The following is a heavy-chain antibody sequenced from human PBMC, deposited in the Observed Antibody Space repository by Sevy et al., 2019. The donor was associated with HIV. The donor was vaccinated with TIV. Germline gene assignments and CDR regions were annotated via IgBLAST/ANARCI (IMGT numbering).Heavy chain of an antibody. J-gene: IGHJ6*02. CDR1: GGTFSSYA. Sequence: ASVKVSCKASGGTFSSYAISWVRQAPGQGLEWMGGIIPIFGTANYAQKFQGRVTITADESTSTAYMELSSLRSEDTAVYYCARAQGYYYGSGSYSYGMDVWGQGTTVTVSS. CDR2: IIPIFGTA. D-gene: IGHD3-10*01. CDR3: ARAQGYYYGSGSYSYGMDV. V-gene: IGHV1-69*13.